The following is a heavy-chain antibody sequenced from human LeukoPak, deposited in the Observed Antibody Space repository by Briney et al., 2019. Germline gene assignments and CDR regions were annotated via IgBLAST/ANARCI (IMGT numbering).Heavy chain of an antibody. CDR3: ARQISGNKDY. V-gene: IGHV4-39*01. J-gene: IGHJ4*02. Sequence: SETLSLTCTVSGGSISTNNYYWNWIRQPPEQGLEWIGSIHYTGSAWYSPSLKSRVTISVDTSKNQFSLRLNSVTAADTAVYYCARQISGNKDYWGQGTLVTVSS. CDR2: IHYTGSA. CDR1: GGSISTNNYY. D-gene: IGHD1/OR15-1a*01.